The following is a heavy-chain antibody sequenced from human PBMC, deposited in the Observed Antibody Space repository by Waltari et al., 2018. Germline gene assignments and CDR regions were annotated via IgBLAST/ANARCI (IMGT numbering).Heavy chain of an antibody. V-gene: IGHV4-30-4*08. CDR3: ARGTHGFDP. J-gene: IGHJ5*02. CDR1: GGSIRSGDYY. Sequence: QVQLQESGPGLVDPSQTLSLTSTVFGGSIRSGDYYWGWVRQPPGKGLEWIGFIYHSGHTHYNPSLKSRITMSVDTSKNQFSLNLNSVNAADTAVYYCARGTHGFDPWGQGTLVTVSS. CDR2: IYHSGHT.